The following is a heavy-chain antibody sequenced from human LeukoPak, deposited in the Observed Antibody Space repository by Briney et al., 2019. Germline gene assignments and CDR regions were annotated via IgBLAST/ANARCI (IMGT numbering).Heavy chain of an antibody. CDR2: IIPILGIA. V-gene: IGHV1-69*04. Sequence: ASVKVSCKASGGTFSSYAISWVRQAPGQGLEWMGRIIPILGIANYAQKFQSRVTITADTSTSAAYMELRSLTSDDTAVYYCARVGSYCTSTSCFDYWGQGTLVTVSS. D-gene: IGHD2-2*01. CDR1: GGTFSSYA. J-gene: IGHJ4*02. CDR3: ARVGSYCTSTSCFDY.